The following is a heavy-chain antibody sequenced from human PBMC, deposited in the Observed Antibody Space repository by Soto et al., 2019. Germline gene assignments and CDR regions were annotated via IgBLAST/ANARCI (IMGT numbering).Heavy chain of an antibody. CDR3: ARYRRIVVVVAAIEWFDP. Sequence: QVQLVQSGAEVKKRGASVKVSCKASGSTFTSYGISGVRQAPGQGREWMGGISAYNGNTNYAQQLPGRVTMTTDTSTGTAYMEMSMLIYDHTAVYYGARYRRIVVVVAAIEWFDPWGQGTLVTVSS. V-gene: IGHV1-18*01. CDR1: GSTFTSYG. D-gene: IGHD2-15*01. CDR2: ISAYNGNT. J-gene: IGHJ5*02.